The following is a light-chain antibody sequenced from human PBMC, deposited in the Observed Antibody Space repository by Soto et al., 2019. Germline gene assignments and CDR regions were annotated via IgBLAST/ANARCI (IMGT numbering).Light chain of an antibody. V-gene: IGLV2-18*02. CDR2: EVN. CDR1: SSDVGSYNR. Sequence: QSALTQPPSVSGSPGQSVTISCTGTSSDVGSYNRVSWYQQPPGTAPKLMIYEVNNRPSGVPDRFSGSKSGNTASLTISGLQAKDEADYYCSSFTSSSTLVFGGGTKLTVL. CDR3: SSFTSSSTLV. J-gene: IGLJ2*01.